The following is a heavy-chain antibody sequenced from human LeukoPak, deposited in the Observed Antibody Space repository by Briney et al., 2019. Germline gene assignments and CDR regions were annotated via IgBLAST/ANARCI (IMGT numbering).Heavy chain of an antibody. V-gene: IGHV3-11*01. Sequence: GGSLRLSCAVSGFTFSDYYMSWIRQAPGKGLEWVSYISSGGSTISHADSVKGRFTISRDNAENSLYLQMNSLRAEDTAVYYCAKENRITMIVVVNSIDYWGQGTLVTVSS. J-gene: IGHJ4*02. CDR1: GFTFSDYY. D-gene: IGHD3-22*01. CDR3: AKENRITMIVVVNSIDY. CDR2: ISSGGSTI.